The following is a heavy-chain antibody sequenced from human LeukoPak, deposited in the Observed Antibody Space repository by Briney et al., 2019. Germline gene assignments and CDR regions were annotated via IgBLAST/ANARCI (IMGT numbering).Heavy chain of an antibody. Sequence: ASVKVSCKTSGYTFTNYYMHWVRQAPGQGLEWMGIINPTGGSTSYAQKFQSRVTMTRDTSTSTVYMELSSLRSEDTALYYCARDDARYYDSSGYPYNAFDIWGQGTMVTVSS. CDR2: INPTGGST. J-gene: IGHJ3*02. CDR3: ARDDARYYDSSGYPYNAFDI. CDR1: GYTFTNYY. V-gene: IGHV1-46*01. D-gene: IGHD3-22*01.